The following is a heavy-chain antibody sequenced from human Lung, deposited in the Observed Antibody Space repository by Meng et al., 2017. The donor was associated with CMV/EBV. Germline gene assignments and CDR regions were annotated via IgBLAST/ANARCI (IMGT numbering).Heavy chain of an antibody. Sequence: PPQESRPGRVKPSGTLSLPCVVSGGSISSSYWWTWVRQSPGKGLEWIGEMYHSGTTNYNPSLKRRVTISMGKSNNQLSLKLNSVTAADTAVYYCATQESRDGHNPYWGQGTLVTVSS. J-gene: IGHJ4*02. CDR2: MYHSGTT. V-gene: IGHV4-4*02. CDR1: GGSISSSYW. CDR3: ATQESRDGHNPY. D-gene: IGHD5-24*01.